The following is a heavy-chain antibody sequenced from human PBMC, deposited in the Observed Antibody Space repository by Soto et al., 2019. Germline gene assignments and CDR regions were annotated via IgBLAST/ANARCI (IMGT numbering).Heavy chain of an antibody. V-gene: IGHV4-30-4*01. CDR1: GGSISSGGHY. CDR3: ARFGDSSGLGYYFDL. D-gene: IGHD3-22*01. CDR2: IYYSGST. Sequence: QVQLQESGPGLVKPSQTLSLTCTVSGGSISSGGHYWSWIRQPPGKGLEWIGYIYYSGSTYYNPSLKSLVTISVDTSKNQFSLKLSSVTAADTAVYYCARFGDSSGLGYYFDLWGRGTLVTVSS. J-gene: IGHJ2*01.